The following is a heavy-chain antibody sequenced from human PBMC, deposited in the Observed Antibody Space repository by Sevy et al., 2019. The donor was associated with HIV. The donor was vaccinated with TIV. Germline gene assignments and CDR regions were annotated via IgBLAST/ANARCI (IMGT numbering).Heavy chain of an antibody. V-gene: IGHV3-21*01. CDR1: GFTFSVYA. CDR3: ARATGTETLDAFDV. Sequence: VGSLRLSCAASGFTFSVYAMNWVRQAPGKGLEWVSSISGPYNSVNYGGSVQGRFTISRDNAKNSLFLQMNSLKAEDTAVYYCARATGTETLDAFDVWGQGTLVTVSS. CDR2: ISGPYNSV. D-gene: IGHD1-1*01. J-gene: IGHJ3*01.